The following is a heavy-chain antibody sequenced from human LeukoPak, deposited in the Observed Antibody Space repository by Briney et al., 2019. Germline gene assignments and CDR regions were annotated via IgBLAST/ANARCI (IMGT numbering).Heavy chain of an antibody. CDR2: ISSSSSYI. J-gene: IGHJ3*02. CDR1: GFTFSSYS. CDR3: AREKSGGGTLYYYDSSGYYGGDAFDI. D-gene: IGHD3-22*01. Sequence: GGSLRLSCAASGFTFSSYSMNWVRQAPGKGLEWVSSISSSSSYIYYADSVKGRFTISRDNAKNSLYLQMNSLRAEDTAVYYCAREKSGGGTLYYYDSSGYYGGDAFDIWGQGTMVTVSS. V-gene: IGHV3-21*01.